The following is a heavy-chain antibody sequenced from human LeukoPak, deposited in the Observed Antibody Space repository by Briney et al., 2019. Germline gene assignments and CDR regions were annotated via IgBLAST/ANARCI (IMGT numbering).Heavy chain of an antibody. CDR1: GFTFSSYE. V-gene: IGHV3-48*03. Sequence: GGSLRLSCAASGFTFSSYEMNWVRQAPGKGLEWVSYISSSGSTIYYADSVKGRFTVSRDNAKNSLYLQMNSLRAEDTAVYYCARDWGVATTDYYYGMDVWGQGTTVTVSS. CDR3: ARDWGVATTDYYYGMDV. D-gene: IGHD1-26*01. CDR2: ISSSGSTI. J-gene: IGHJ6*02.